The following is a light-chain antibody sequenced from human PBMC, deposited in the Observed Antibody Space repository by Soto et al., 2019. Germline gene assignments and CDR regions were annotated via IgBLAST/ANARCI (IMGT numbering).Light chain of an antibody. Sequence: EIVLTQSPATLSLSPGERATLSCRASQSVSSYLAWYQQKPGQAPRLLIYDASNRATGIPARFSGSGSGTDFTLPISSLEPEDFAVYYCQQPYTFGQGTKLEIK. V-gene: IGKV3-11*01. CDR3: QQPYT. J-gene: IGKJ2*01. CDR1: QSVSSY. CDR2: DAS.